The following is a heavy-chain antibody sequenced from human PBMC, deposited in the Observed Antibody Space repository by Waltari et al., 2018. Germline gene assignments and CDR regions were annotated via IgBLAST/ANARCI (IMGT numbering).Heavy chain of an antibody. J-gene: IGHJ4*02. CDR3: ARDSGVQGVPPIY. CDR1: GGSISSGSYY. Sequence: QVQLQESGPGLVKPSQTLSLTCTVSGGSISSGSYYWSWIRQPAGKGLEWIGYIYTSGSTNYNPSLKSRVTISVDTSKNQFSLKLSSVTAADTAVYYCARDSGVQGVPPIYWGQGTLVTVSS. CDR2: IYTSGST. V-gene: IGHV4-61*09. D-gene: IGHD3-10*01.